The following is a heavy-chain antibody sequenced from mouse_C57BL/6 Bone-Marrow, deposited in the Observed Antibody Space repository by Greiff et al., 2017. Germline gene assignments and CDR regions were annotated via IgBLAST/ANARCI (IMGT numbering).Heavy chain of an antibody. D-gene: IGHD1-1*01. V-gene: IGHV1-64*01. J-gene: IGHJ4*01. Sequence: QVQLQQPGAELVKPGASVKLSCKASGYTFTSYWMHWVKQRPGQGLEWIGMIHPNSGSTNYNEKFKSKATLTVDKSSSTAYMQLSSLTSEDSAVYYCGRFIYYYGSSDYYAMDYWGQGTSVTVSS. CDR3: GRFIYYYGSSDYYAMDY. CDR1: GYTFTSYW. CDR2: IHPNSGST.